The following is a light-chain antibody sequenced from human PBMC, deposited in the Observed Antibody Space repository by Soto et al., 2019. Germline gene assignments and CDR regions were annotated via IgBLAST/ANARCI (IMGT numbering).Light chain of an antibody. CDR3: SSYTNTNNLV. J-gene: IGLJ3*02. CDR1: SDVLDTYDF. Sequence: QSALTQPASVSGSPGQSISLSCIGSSDVLDTYDFISWYQQHPGKVPKLIMYDVTYRPSGVSSRFSGSKSGNSASLTISGLQAEDEDDYYCSSYTNTNNLVFGGGTKLTVL. CDR2: DVT. V-gene: IGLV2-14*03.